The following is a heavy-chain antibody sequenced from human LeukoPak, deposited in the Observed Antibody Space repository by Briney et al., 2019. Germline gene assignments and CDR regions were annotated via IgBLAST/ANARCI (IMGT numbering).Heavy chain of an antibody. CDR1: GYTFTSYY. CDR3: ARDGRYYYGSGSPNWFDP. J-gene: IGHJ5*02. Sequence: GASVKVSCKASGYTFTSYYMHWVRQAPGQGLEWMGIINPSGGSTSYAQKFQGRVTMTRDTSTSTVYMELSSLRSEDTAVYYCARDGRYYYGSGSPNWFDPWGQGTLVSVSS. CDR2: INPSGGST. D-gene: IGHD3-10*01. V-gene: IGHV1-46*01.